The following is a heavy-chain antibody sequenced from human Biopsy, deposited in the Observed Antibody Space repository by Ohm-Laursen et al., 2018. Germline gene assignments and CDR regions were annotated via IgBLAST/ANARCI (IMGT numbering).Heavy chain of an antibody. CDR2: ISPYNDKT. CDR3: ARVTLPLYLDY. CDR1: GYTFTSYD. Sequence: SVKVSCKASGYTFTSYDISWVRQAPGQGLEWMGWISPYNDKTSYPPKLQDRVTMTADTSTNTAHMELRSLRSDDTAVYYCARVTLPLYLDYWGQGTRVSVSS. D-gene: IGHD5/OR15-5a*01. J-gene: IGHJ4*02. V-gene: IGHV1-18*01.